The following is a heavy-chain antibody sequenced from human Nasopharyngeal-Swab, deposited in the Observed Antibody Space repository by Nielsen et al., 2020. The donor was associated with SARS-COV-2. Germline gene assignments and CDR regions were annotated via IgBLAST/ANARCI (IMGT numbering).Heavy chain of an antibody. J-gene: IGHJ4*02. D-gene: IGHD1-1*01. CDR3: ARSTTTGNLDY. CDR2: INAGNGLT. CDR1: GYTFATYT. Sequence: ASVKVSCKASGYTFATYTMQWVRQAPGQRLESMGWINAGNGLTKYSQKFRGRVTISRDTSASTAYMELSSLRSDDTAVYYCARSTTTGNLDYWGQGTLVTVSS. V-gene: IGHV1-3*01.